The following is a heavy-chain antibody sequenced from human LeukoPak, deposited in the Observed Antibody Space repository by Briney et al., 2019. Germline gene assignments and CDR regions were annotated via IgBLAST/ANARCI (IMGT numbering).Heavy chain of an antibody. CDR1: GFTFSNYA. Sequence: GGSLRLSCAASGFTFSNYAMSWVRQAPGKGLEWVSGISGSGGSTDYADSVKGRFSISRDNSKNTLYLQMNSLRAEDTAVYYCAKDEGYCSSTSCRYYMDVWGKGTTVTVSS. V-gene: IGHV3-23*01. CDR3: AKDEGYCSSTSCRYYMDV. J-gene: IGHJ6*03. D-gene: IGHD2-2*01. CDR2: ISGSGGST.